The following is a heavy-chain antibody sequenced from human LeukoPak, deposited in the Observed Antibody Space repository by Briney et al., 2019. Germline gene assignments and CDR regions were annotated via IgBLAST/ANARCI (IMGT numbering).Heavy chain of an antibody. J-gene: IGHJ4*02. D-gene: IGHD4-23*01. CDR3: ARDTGTVVVY. V-gene: IGHV4-59*01. CDR1: GGSISTYY. CDR2: IYYSGST. Sequence: PSETLSLTCTVSGGSISTYYWSWIRQPPGKGLEWIGYIYYSGSTNYNPSLKSRVTTSVDTSKNQFSLKLSSVTAADTAVYYCARDTGTVVVYWGQGTLVTVSS.